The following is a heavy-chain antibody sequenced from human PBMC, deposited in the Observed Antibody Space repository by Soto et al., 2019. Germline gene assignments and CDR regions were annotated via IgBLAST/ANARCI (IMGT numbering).Heavy chain of an antibody. Sequence: SVKVSCKASGGTFSSYAISWVRQAPGQGLEWMGGIIPIFGTANYAQKFQGRVTITAGESTSTAYMELSSLRSEDTAVYYCAREFFTVGYFDYWGQGTLVTVSS. V-gene: IGHV1-69*13. J-gene: IGHJ4*02. CDR2: IIPIFGTA. CDR3: AREFFTVGYFDY. CDR1: GGTFSSYA. D-gene: IGHD4-4*01.